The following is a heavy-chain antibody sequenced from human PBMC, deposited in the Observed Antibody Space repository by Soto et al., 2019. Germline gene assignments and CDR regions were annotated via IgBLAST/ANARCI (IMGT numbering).Heavy chain of an antibody. CDR2: ISENGVNK. J-gene: IGHJ4*02. CDR3: ARRLTKTVSALGY. Sequence: RLSCSASGFTFTSFAIHWVRQAPGKGLEWVAVISENGVNKYSAESVRGRFVISRDNSKNTVELEMNSLRPEDTAIYFCARRLTKTVSALGYWGPGXLVTVYS. CDR1: GFTFTSFA. D-gene: IGHD2-8*01. V-gene: IGHV3-30*09.